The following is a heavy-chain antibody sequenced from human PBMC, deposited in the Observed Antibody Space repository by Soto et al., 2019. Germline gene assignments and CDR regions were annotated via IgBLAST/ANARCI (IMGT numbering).Heavy chain of an antibody. V-gene: IGHV4-4*07. D-gene: IGHD3-22*01. Sequence: PSETLSLTCTVSGAFISGYYWSWIRQPAGKGLEWIGRIYTSGSTKYSPSLKSRATMSVDTSKKQFSLKLNSVTAADTAVYYCARSLNSYYDSGGAEYFLYWSQGTLVTVSS. J-gene: IGHJ1*01. CDR2: IYTSGST. CDR3: ARSLNSYYDSGGAEYFLY. CDR1: GAFISGYY.